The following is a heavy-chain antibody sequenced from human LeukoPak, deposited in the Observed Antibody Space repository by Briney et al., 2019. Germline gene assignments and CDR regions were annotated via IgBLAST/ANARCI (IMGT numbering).Heavy chain of an antibody. CDR1: GYSISSGYY. CDR3: ARLGYDIQGYYFDY. J-gene: IGHJ4*02. CDR2: IYHSGST. V-gene: IGHV4-38-2*02. D-gene: IGHD3-9*01. Sequence: PSETLSLTCTVSGYSISSGYYWGWIRQPPGKGLEWIGSIYHSGSTYYNPSLKSRVTISVDTSKNQFSLKLSSVTAADTAVYYCARLGYDIQGYYFDYWGQGTLVTVSS.